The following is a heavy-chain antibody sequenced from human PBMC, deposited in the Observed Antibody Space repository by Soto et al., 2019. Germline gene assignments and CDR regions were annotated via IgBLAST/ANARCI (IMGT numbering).Heavy chain of an antibody. CDR1: GGTFSSDT. Sequence: QVQLVQSGAEVKKPGSSVKVSCKASGGTFSSDTISWVRQAPGQGLEWMGRIIPILGIANYAQKFKGRVTITADKSTSTAYMELSSLRSEDTAVYYCARGTRYSGNGYWGQGTLVTVSS. CDR2: IIPILGIA. J-gene: IGHJ4*02. D-gene: IGHD5-12*01. CDR3: ARGTRYSGNGY. V-gene: IGHV1-69*02.